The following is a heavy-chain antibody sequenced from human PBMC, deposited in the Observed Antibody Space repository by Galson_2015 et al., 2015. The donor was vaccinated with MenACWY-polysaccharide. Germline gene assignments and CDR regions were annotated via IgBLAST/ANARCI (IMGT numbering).Heavy chain of an antibody. V-gene: IGHV3-21*01. J-gene: IGHJ4*02. CDR1: GFTFSSYS. CDR2: ISSSSSYI. CDR3: ARDKGWYDFWSGYSFYY. D-gene: IGHD3-3*01. Sequence: SLRLSCAASGFTFSSYSMNWVRQAPGKGLEWVSSISSSSSYIYYADLVKGRFTISRDNAKNSLYLQMNSLRAEDTAVYYCARDKGWYDFWSGYSFYYWGQGTLVTVSS.